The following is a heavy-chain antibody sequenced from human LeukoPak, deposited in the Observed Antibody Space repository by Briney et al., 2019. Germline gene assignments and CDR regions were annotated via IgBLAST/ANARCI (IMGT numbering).Heavy chain of an antibody. D-gene: IGHD1-26*01. Sequence: PSETLSLTCTVSGGSISSSSYYWGWIRQPPGKGLEWIGSIYYSGSTYYNPSLKSRVTISVDTSKNQFSLKLSSVTAADTAVYYCARAEGATQYCYYMDVWGKGTTVTVSS. CDR3: ARAEGATQYCYYMDV. CDR1: GGSISSSSYY. V-gene: IGHV4-39*07. J-gene: IGHJ6*03. CDR2: IYYSGST.